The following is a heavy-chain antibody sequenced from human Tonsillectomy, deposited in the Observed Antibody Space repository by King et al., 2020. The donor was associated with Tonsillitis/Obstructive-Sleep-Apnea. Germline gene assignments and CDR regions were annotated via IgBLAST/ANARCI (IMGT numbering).Heavy chain of an antibody. CDR1: GFTFSTYA. V-gene: IGHV3-30*04. D-gene: IGHD3-22*01. CDR2: ISYDGTNK. Sequence: VQLVESGGGVVQPGRSLRLSCAASGFTFSTYAIHWVRQGPGKGLEWVAVISYDGTNKYYADSVKGRFTISRDNSENPLYLQMNSLRAEDTAVYYCAIEGIYDSNGYADAFDIWGQATMVTVSS. J-gene: IGHJ3*02. CDR3: AIEGIYDSNGYADAFDI.